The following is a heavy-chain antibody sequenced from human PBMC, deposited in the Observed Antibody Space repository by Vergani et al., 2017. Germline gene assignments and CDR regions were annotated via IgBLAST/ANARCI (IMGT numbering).Heavy chain of an antibody. V-gene: IGHV3-23*01. D-gene: IGHD2-15*01. CDR3: VRARGCGGGRCTPNMDF. J-gene: IGHJ6*03. CDR2: ISGSGGST. CDR1: GFTFNHYA. Sequence: EVQLLESGGDLVQPGGSLRLSCAASGFTFNHYAMNWVRQAPGKGLEWVSGISGSGGSTYYAGSVKGRFTISRDSSKNTLYLQMNSLSAGDTAVYYCVRARGCGGGRCTPNMDFWGKGTTVTVSS.